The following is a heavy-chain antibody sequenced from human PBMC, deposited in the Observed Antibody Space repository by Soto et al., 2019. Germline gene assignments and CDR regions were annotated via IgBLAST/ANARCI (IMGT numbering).Heavy chain of an antibody. V-gene: IGHV4-30-2*03. CDR1: GGSISSGGYS. D-gene: IGHD3-22*01. CDR2: IYYSGST. Sequence: PSETLSLTCAVSGGSISSGGYSWSWIRQPPGKGLEWIGNIYYSGSTYYNPSLKSRVTVSVDTSKNQFSLKLTSVTAADTAVYYCARQRDYYDTSGDSYFDYWGQGTLVTVSS. J-gene: IGHJ4*02. CDR3: ARQRDYYDTSGDSYFDY.